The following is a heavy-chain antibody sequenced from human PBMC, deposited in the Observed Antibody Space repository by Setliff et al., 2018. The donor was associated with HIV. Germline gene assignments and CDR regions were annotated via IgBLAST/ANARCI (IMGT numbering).Heavy chain of an antibody. CDR3: ARETRSFGGIDP. D-gene: IGHD2-15*01. CDR1: GGSISSSNW. Sequence: SETLSLTCAVSGGSISSSNWWSWVRQPPGKGLEWIGEIYHSGSTNYNPSLKSRVTITVDESKNQFSLKLSSVTAADTAVYYCARETRSFGGIDPWGQGTLVTVSS. J-gene: IGHJ5*02. V-gene: IGHV4-4*02. CDR2: IYHSGST.